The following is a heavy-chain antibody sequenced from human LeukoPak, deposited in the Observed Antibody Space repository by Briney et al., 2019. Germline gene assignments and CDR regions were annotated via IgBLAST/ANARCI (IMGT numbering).Heavy chain of an antibody. D-gene: IGHD3-3*01. CDR3: ARVILFYGKLFDY. Sequence: GGSLRLSCAASGFTFSSYWMHWVRQAPGKGLVWVSRINSDGSSTSYADSVKGRFTISRDNAKNSLYLQMNSLRAEDTAVYYCARVILFYGKLFDYWGQGTLVTVSS. J-gene: IGHJ4*02. CDR2: INSDGSST. CDR1: GFTFSSYW. V-gene: IGHV3-74*01.